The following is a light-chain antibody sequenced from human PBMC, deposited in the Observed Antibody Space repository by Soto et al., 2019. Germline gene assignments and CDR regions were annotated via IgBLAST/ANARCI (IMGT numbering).Light chain of an antibody. J-gene: IGLJ3*02. Sequence: QSVLTQPPSASGTPGQRVTISCSGSSSNIGSNTVNWYQQLPGTAPKLLIYSNNQRPSGVPDRFSGSKSGTSASLAISGRQSEDEADYYCAAWDDSLNGWVFGGGTKRPS. CDR1: SSNIGSNT. CDR2: SNN. V-gene: IGLV1-44*01. CDR3: AAWDDSLNGWV.